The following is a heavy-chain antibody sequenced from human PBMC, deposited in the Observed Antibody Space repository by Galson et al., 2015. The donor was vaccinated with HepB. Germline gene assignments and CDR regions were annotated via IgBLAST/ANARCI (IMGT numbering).Heavy chain of an antibody. V-gene: IGHV1-46*03. J-gene: IGHJ6*02. CDR1: GYTFTSYY. CDR3: ARDNSDILTGYYIFYYYYGMDV. CDR2: INPSGGST. Sequence: SVKVSCKASGYTFTSYYMHWVRQAPGQGLEWMGIINPSGGSTSYAQKFQGRVTMTRDTSTSTVYMELSSLRSEDTAVYYCARDNSDILTGYYIFYYYYGMDVWGQGTTVTVSS. D-gene: IGHD3-9*01.